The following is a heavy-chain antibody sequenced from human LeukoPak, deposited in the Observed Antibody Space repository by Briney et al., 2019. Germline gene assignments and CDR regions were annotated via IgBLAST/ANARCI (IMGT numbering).Heavy chain of an antibody. V-gene: IGHV3-23*01. CDR1: GFTLSSYA. D-gene: IGHD3-9*01. CDR3: AKLLRYFDWLFYD. CDR2: ISGSGGST. Sequence: PGGSLRLSCAASGFTLSSYAMSWVRQAPGKGLEWVSAISGSGGSTYYADSVKGRFTISRDNSKNTLYLQMNSLRAEDTAVYYCAKLLRYFDWLFYDWGQGTLVTVSS. J-gene: IGHJ4*02.